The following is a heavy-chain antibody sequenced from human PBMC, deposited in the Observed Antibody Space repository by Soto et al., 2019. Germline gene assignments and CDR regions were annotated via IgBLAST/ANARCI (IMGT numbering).Heavy chain of an antibody. CDR2: INHSGST. J-gene: IGHJ3*02. V-gene: IGHV4-34*01. Sequence: QVHLQQWGAGLLKPSETLSLTCAVFGGSFSGYYWNWVRQAPGKGLEWIGEINHSGSTNYYWSLXRRVPLSVDTXXNXFXXKLSSVTAADTAVYYCARSRYYDSSGFRALDAFDIWGQGTMVTVSS. D-gene: IGHD3-22*01. CDR3: ARSRYYDSSGFRALDAFDI. CDR1: GGSFSGYY.